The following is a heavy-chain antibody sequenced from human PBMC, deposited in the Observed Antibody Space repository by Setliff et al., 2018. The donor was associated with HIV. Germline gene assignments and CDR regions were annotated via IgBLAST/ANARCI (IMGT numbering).Heavy chain of an antibody. V-gene: IGHV4-39*01. J-gene: IGHJ5*02. D-gene: IGHD2-2*01. Sequence: ETLSLTCTVSGGSISRSSYYWGWIRQPPGKGLEWIGSIYYSGSTYYNPSLKSRVTISVDTSKNQVSLKLSSVTAADTAVYYCASRVLGYCRSTSCLNWFDPWGQGTLVTVPQ. CDR2: IYYSGST. CDR1: GGSISRSSYY. CDR3: ASRVLGYCRSTSCLNWFDP.